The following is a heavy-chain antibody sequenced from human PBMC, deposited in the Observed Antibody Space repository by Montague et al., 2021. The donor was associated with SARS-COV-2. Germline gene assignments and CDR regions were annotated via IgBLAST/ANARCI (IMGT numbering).Heavy chain of an antibody. V-gene: IGHV4-39*07. D-gene: IGHD3-22*01. CDR1: GGSISSSSYY. J-gene: IGHJ4*02. CDR2: IYCSGST. CDR3: AREGGWLSRGSYYFDY. Sequence: SETLSLTCTVSGGSISSSSYYWGWIRQPPGKGLEWNGSIYCSGSTYYNPSLKSRVTISVDTSKNQFSLKLSSVTAADTAVYYCAREGGWLSRGSYYFDYWGQGTLVTVSS.